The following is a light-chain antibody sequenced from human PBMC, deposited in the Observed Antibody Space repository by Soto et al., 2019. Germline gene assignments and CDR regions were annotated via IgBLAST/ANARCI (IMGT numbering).Light chain of an antibody. CDR1: RDISNS. Sequence: IQMTQSPSSVSASVGDRLTITCRASRDISNSLAWYQQTPGKAPKLLLRGASSLHRGVPSRFSGSGSGTDFTLTISCLQSEDFATYYCQQYYSYPITFGQGTRLEIK. CDR3: QQYYSYPIT. V-gene: IGKV1-8*01. CDR2: GAS. J-gene: IGKJ5*01.